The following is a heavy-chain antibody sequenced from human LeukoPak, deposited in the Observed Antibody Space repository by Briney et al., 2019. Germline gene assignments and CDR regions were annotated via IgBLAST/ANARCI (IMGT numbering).Heavy chain of an antibody. CDR2: LSDSGGNT. D-gene: IGHD1/OR15-1a*01. CDR3: ARDYPDWNTIDY. Sequence: GGSLRLSCTASGFSFSTYAMSWVRQAPGEGLEWVSGLSDSGGNTIYADSVKGRFTISRDNSKNTLYLQMNSLRAEDTAVYYCARDYPDWNTIDYWGQGTLVTVSS. V-gene: IGHV3-23*01. J-gene: IGHJ4*02. CDR1: GFSFSTYA.